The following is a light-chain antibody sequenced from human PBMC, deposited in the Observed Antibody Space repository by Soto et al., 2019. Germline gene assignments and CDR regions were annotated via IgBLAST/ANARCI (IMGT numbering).Light chain of an antibody. V-gene: IGLV1-44*01. CDR3: AAWDDRLSDLL. CDR1: NSNIGSNP. J-gene: IGLJ2*01. CDR2: SNY. Sequence: QSVLTQPPSASGTPGQRVTTSCSGSNSNIGSNPVHWYQQFPVTAPKVLIYSNYQRPSGVPDRFSGSKSGTSASLAISGLQSEDEADYYCAAWDDRLSDLLFGGGTKVTVL.